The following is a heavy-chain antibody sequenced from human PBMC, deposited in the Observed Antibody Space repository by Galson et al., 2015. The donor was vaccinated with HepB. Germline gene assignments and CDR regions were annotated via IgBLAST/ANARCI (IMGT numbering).Heavy chain of an antibody. D-gene: IGHD3-22*01. CDR2: ISSNGGST. V-gene: IGHV3-64D*06. CDR1: GFTFSSYA. CDR3: VKDPTYYYDSSGFDY. J-gene: IGHJ4*02. Sequence: SLRLSCAASGFTFSSYAMHWVRQAPGKGLEYVSAISSNGGSTYYADSVKGRFTISRDNSKNTLYLQMSSLRAEDTAVYYCVKDPTYYYDSSGFDYWGQGTLVTVSS.